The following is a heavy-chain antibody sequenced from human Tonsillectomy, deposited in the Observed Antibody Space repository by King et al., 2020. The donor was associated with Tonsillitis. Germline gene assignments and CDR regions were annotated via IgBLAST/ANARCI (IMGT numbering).Heavy chain of an antibody. CDR1: GFTFNYAW. V-gene: IGHV3-15*01. D-gene: IGHD2-2*01. CDR3: TTVCSAASCYGWAWFDT. Sequence: EGQLVQSGGGLVKPGGSIRLSCVASGFTFNYAWMSWVRQAPGKGLEWVGRIKGKIDGETTDYAAPVKGRFTIARDDSENTLHLQMNSLKTADTAVYYCTTVCSAASCYGWAWFDTWGQGSLVTVSS. CDR2: IKGKIDGETT. J-gene: IGHJ5*02.